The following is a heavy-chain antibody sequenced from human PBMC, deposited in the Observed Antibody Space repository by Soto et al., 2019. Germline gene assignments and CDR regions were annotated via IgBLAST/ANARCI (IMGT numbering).Heavy chain of an antibody. V-gene: IGHV1-69*13. Sequence: GASVKVSCKASGGTFSSYAISWVRQAPGQGLEWMGGIIPIFGTANYAQKFQGRVTITADESTSTAYMELSSLRSEDTAVYYCARDTYQLLYFDYWGQGTLVTVSS. CDR1: GGTFSSYA. D-gene: IGHD2-2*01. J-gene: IGHJ4*02. CDR3: ARDTYQLLYFDY. CDR2: IIPIFGTA.